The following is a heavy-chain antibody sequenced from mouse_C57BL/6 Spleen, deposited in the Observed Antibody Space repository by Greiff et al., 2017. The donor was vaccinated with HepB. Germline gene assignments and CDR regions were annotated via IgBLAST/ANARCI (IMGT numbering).Heavy chain of an antibody. CDR2: INPSNGGT. D-gene: IGHD1-1*01. V-gene: IGHV1-53*01. Sequence: QVQLQQSGTELVKPGASVKLSCKASGYTFTSYWMHWAKQRPGQGLEWIGNINPSNGGTNYNEKFKSKATLTVDKSSSTAYMQLSSLTSEDSAVYYCARSPLITTVVPRDWYFDVWGTGTTVTVSS. J-gene: IGHJ1*03. CDR3: ARSPLITTVVPRDWYFDV. CDR1: GYTFTSYW.